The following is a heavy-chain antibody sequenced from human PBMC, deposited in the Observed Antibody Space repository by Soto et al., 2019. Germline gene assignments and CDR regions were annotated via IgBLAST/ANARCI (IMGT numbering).Heavy chain of an antibody. Sequence: QVQLVQSGAEVKKPGASVKVSCKASGYTFASYGISWVRQAPGQGLEWMGWISAYNGNTNYVQNLQGRVTMTTDTSTSTAYMEVRSLRSDGTAVYYCAREDVVVPAPDLGAFDIWGQGTMVTVSS. CDR2: ISAYNGNT. CDR1: GYTFASYG. V-gene: IGHV1-18*01. D-gene: IGHD2-2*01. CDR3: AREDVVVPAPDLGAFDI. J-gene: IGHJ3*02.